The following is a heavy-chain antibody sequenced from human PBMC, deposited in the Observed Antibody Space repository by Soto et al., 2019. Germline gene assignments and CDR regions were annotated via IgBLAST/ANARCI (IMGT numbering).Heavy chain of an antibody. D-gene: IGHD3-10*01. CDR3: ARGPYYGSGTLDF. Sequence: QVQLVESGGNMVQPGWSLTVSCAASGFTFNTFGMHWARQAPGKGLEWVAVISYDGSDEYYADSVKGRFTISRDNSKNTLSLQMNSLSVDDTGVYYCARGPYYGSGTLDFWGQGTLVTVSS. CDR2: ISYDGSDE. CDR1: GFTFNTFG. V-gene: IGHV3-30*03. J-gene: IGHJ4*02.